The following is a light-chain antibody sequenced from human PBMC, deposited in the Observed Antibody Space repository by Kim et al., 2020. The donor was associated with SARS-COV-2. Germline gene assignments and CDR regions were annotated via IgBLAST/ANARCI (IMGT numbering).Light chain of an antibody. J-gene: IGLJ2*01. CDR3: SSYTTSTSVV. Sequence: GQSITISCTRTSSDVGGYTYVSWYQQPPGKAPKLMIYGVSNRPSGVSNRFSGSKSGNTASLTISGLQAEDEADYYCSSYTTSTSVVFGGGTKVTVL. V-gene: IGLV2-14*03. CDR1: SSDVGGYTY. CDR2: GVS.